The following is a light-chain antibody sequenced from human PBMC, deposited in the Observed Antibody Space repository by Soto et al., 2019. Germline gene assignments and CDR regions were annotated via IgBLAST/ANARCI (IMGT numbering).Light chain of an antibody. CDR2: GAS. CDR3: LQYDNWPPAT. Sequence: EIVMTQSPATLSVSPGERATLSCRASQSVSSFLAWYQHKPGQAPRLLIFGASIRATGIPARFSGSGSGTEFTLTISSLQSEDFAVYYCLQYDNWPPATFGQGTRLEIK. CDR1: QSVSSF. J-gene: IGKJ5*01. V-gene: IGKV3-15*01.